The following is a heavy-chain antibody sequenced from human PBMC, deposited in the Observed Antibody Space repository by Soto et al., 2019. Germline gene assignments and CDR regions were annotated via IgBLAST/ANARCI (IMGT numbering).Heavy chain of an antibody. V-gene: IGHV5-10-1*01. Sequence: PGASLPISCKLSGYSFAGYWITWVRPKPGKGLEWMGRIDPSDSQTYYSPSFRGHVTISATNSKNTLYLQMNSLRAEDTAVYYCAKGGPWIQPRRYFDYWGQGTLVTVSS. CDR3: AKGGPWIQPRRYFDY. CDR2: IDPSDSQT. D-gene: IGHD5-18*01. J-gene: IGHJ4*02. CDR1: GYSFAGYW.